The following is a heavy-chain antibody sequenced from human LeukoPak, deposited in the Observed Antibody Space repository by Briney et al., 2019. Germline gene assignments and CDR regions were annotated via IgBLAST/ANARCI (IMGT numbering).Heavy chain of an antibody. CDR3: AKDLGLFAVGDPFDY. Sequence: PGGSLRLSCAASGFTFDDYLMHWVRQAPGKGLEWVSLISWDGDTTYYADSVKGRFTISRDNSKSSLYLQMDSLRTEDTALYYCAKDLGLFAVGDPFDYWGQGTLVTVSS. D-gene: IGHD2-21*01. CDR1: GFTFDDYL. J-gene: IGHJ4*02. CDR2: ISWDGDTT. V-gene: IGHV3-43*01.